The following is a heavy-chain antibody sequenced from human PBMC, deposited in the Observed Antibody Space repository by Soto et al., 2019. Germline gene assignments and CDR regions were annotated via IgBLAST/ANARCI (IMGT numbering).Heavy chain of an antibody. V-gene: IGHV4-31*03. J-gene: IGHJ4*02. Sequence: QVQLQESGPGLVKPSQTLSLTCTVSGGSISSGGYYWSWIRQHPGKGLEWIGYIYYSGSTYYNPYLKSRVTISVDTSKNQFSLKLSSVTAADTAVYYCARATRGPSSGYYQLDYWGQGTLVTVSS. CDR1: GGSISSGGYY. CDR3: ARATRGPSSGYYQLDY. D-gene: IGHD3-22*01. CDR2: IYYSGST.